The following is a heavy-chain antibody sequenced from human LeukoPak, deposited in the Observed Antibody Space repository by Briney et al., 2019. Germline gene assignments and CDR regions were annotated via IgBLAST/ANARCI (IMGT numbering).Heavy chain of an antibody. CDR3: AALRFSQSTFDI. V-gene: IGHV4-61*02. CDR2: IYTSGST. CDR1: GGSISSGSYY. D-gene: IGHD5-12*01. Sequence: PSETLSLTCTVSGGSISSGSYYWSWIRQPAGKGLEWIGRIYTSGSTNYNPSLKSRVTISVDTSKNQFSLKLTSVTAADTAVYFCAALRFSQSTFDIWGQGTWVTVSS. J-gene: IGHJ3*02.